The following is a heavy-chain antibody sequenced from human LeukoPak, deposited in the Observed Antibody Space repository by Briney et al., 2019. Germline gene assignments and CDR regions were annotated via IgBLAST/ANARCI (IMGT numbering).Heavy chain of an antibody. D-gene: IGHD2-15*01. V-gene: IGHV1-2*02. J-gene: IGHJ4*02. CDR3: ARDLQGSGGSSSYY. CDR1: GYTFTGYY. CDR2: INPNSGGT. Sequence: GASVKVSCKASGYTFTGYYMHWVRQAPGQGLEWMGWINPNSGGTNYAQKFQGRVTMTRDTSISTAYMELSRLRSDDTAVYYCARDLQGSGGSSSYYWGQGTLVTVSS.